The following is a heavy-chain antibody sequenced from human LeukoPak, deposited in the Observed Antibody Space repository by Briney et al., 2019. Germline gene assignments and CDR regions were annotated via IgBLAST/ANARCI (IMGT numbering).Heavy chain of an antibody. CDR3: ARGGYIAARPVSKSEYFDY. V-gene: IGHV1-69*04. J-gene: IGHJ4*02. CDR2: IIPILGIA. CDR1: GGTFSSYA. D-gene: IGHD6-6*01. Sequence: SVKVSCKASGGTFSSYAISWVRQAPGQGLEWMGRIIPILGIANYAQKFQGRVTITADKSTSTAYMELSSLRSEDTAVYYCARGGYIAARPVSKSEYFDYWGQGTLVTASS.